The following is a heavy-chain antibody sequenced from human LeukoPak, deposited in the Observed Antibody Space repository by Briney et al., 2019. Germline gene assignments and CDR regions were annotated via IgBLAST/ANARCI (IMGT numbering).Heavy chain of an antibody. CDR1: GFTFSSYI. V-gene: IGHV3-21*01. CDR2: ISSSSAYI. D-gene: IGHD6-19*01. CDR3: ATSSIALAGTVDY. Sequence: PGGSLRLSCAASGFTFSSYIMNWVRQAPGKGGEWVSSISSSSAYIYYADSVKGRFTISRDNAKSSLFLQMNSLRDEDTAVYYCATSSIALAGTVDYWGQGTLVTVSS. J-gene: IGHJ4*02.